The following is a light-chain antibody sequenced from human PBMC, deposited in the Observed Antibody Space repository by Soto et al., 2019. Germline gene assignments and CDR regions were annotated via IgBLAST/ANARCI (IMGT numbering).Light chain of an antibody. J-gene: IGKJ2*01. CDR2: GAS. V-gene: IGKV3-15*01. Sequence: EIVMTQSPATLSVSPGERATLSCRASQSVSTNLAWYQQKPGQAPRLLIYGASTRATGIPARFSGSGSGTEFTLTISSLQSEDFAIYYCQQYSSSPYTFGLGTKVDIK. CDR1: QSVSTN. CDR3: QQYSSSPYT.